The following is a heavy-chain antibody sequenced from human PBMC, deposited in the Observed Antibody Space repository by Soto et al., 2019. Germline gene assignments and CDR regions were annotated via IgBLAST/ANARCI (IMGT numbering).Heavy chain of an antibody. Sequence: PSETLSLTCAFSSCSISSSNWWSWVRQPPGKGLEWIGEIYHSGSTNYNPSLKSRVTISVDKSKNQFSLKLSSVTAADTAVYYCARSLKGYDYIWGSYRTLGPTHYYYYYYMDVWGKGTTVTVSS. V-gene: IGHV4-4*02. CDR2: IYHSGST. J-gene: IGHJ6*03. CDR1: SCSISSSNW. CDR3: ARSLKGYDYIWGSYRTLGPTHYYYYYYMDV. D-gene: IGHD3-16*02.